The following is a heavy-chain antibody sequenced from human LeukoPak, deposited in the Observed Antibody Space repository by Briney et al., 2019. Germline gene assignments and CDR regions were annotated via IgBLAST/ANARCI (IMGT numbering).Heavy chain of an antibody. D-gene: IGHD1/OR15-1a*01. J-gene: IGHJ4*02. Sequence: PSETLSLTCTVSGGSISSSSYYWGWIRQPPGKGLEWIGSIYYSGSTYYNPSLKSRVTISVDTSKNQFSLKLSSVTAADTAVYYCARTNRLGYYFDYWGQGTLVTVSS. CDR3: ARTNRLGYYFDY. V-gene: IGHV4-39*01. CDR2: IYYSGST. CDR1: GGSISSSSYY.